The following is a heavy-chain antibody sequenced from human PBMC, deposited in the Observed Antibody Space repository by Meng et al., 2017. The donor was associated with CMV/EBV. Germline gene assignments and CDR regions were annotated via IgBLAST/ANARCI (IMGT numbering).Heavy chain of an antibody. V-gene: IGHV1-69*10. CDR1: GGTFSSYA. J-gene: IGHJ4*02. Sequence: SVKVSCKASGGTFSSYAISWVRQAPGQGLEWMGGIIPILGIANYAQKFQGRVTITADKSTSTAYTELSSLRSEDTAVYYCARGSGIVVVPAAIGYFDYWGQGTLVTVSS. CDR2: IIPILGIA. D-gene: IGHD2-2*02. CDR3: ARGSGIVVVPAAIGYFDY.